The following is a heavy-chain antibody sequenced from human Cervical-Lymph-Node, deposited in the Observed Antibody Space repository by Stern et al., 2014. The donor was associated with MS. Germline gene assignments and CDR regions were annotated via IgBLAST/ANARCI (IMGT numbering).Heavy chain of an antibody. D-gene: IGHD3-22*01. CDR1: GFTFSSPA. CDR3: ARDRDTSAYYWGYDAFDF. V-gene: IGHV3-33*01. J-gene: IGHJ3*01. Sequence: VQLVESGGGVVQPGRSLRLSCAASGFTFSSPAIHWVRQAPGKGLEWVAVIWSDGNNKYYVDSVKGRFTIFRDNSQNTVYLQMNTLRAEDTAVYYCARDRDTSAYYWGYDAFDFWGQGTMVTVSS. CDR2: IWSDGNNK.